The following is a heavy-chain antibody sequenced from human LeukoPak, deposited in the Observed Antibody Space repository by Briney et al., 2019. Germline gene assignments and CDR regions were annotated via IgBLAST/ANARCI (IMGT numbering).Heavy chain of an antibody. CDR1: GFTFSRFG. V-gene: IGHV3-33*01. D-gene: IGHD3-22*01. Sequence: GVYLRLSCAASGFTFSRFGMHWVRQAPGKGLEWVAVILYDGSNKYYADSVKGRFTISRDNSKITLYLEMNSLRAEDTAVYYCARDYYYDSSGYWDCYFDYWGQGTLVSVSS. CDR2: ILYDGSNK. CDR3: ARDYYYDSSGYWDCYFDY. J-gene: IGHJ4*02.